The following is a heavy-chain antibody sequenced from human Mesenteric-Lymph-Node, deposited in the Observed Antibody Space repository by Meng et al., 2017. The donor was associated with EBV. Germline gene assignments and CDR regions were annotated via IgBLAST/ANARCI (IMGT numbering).Heavy chain of an antibody. CDR3: ARVSEISGTWLDC. CDR2: VFHIGST. D-gene: IGHD1-7*01. CDR1: GGSISGNNW. Sequence: VQVQDSGPGLVKPSGTLSLTCAVSGGSISGNNWWSWIRQPPGKGLEWIGEVFHIGSTNYNPSLKSRVTISLDKSKNQFSLKLTSVTAADTAVYFCARVSEISGTWLDCWGQGTPVTVSS. V-gene: IGHV4-4*02. J-gene: IGHJ1*01.